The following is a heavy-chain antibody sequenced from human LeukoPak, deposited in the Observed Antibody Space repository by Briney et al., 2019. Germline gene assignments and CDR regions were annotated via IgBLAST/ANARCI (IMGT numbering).Heavy chain of an antibody. Sequence: SETLSLTCAVSGGSISSSNWWSWVRQPPGKGLEWIGEIYHSGSTNYNPSLKSRVTTSVDKSKNQFSLKLSSVTAADTAVYYCACRGYSYGYPDAFDIWGQGTMVTVSS. CDR2: IYHSGST. D-gene: IGHD5-18*01. J-gene: IGHJ3*02. V-gene: IGHV4-4*02. CDR1: GGSISSSNW. CDR3: ACRGYSYGYPDAFDI.